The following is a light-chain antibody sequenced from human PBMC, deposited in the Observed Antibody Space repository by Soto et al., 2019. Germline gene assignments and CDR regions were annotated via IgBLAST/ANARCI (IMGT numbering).Light chain of an antibody. CDR2: GAS. Sequence: EIVLTQSPGTLSLSPGERATLSCRASQSVSSNLAWYQQKPGQAPRLLIYGASNRATGIPDRFSGSGSGTEFTLTISRLQSEDFAVYYCQKYNNWPTKTFGQGTKVDIK. J-gene: IGKJ1*01. CDR3: QKYNNWPTKT. CDR1: QSVSSN. V-gene: IGKV3-15*01.